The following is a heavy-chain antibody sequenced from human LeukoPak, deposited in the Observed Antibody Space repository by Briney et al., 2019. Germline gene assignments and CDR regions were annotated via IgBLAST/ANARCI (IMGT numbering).Heavy chain of an antibody. CDR2: INPNSGGT. CDR3: ARLSHSSGYVRDY. Sequence: ASVKVSCKASGYTFTGYYMHWVRQAPGQGLEWMGWINPNSGGTNYAQKFQGRVTMTRDTSISTAYMELNTLRSDDTAVYYCARLSHSSGYVRDYWGQGTLVTVSS. J-gene: IGHJ4*02. CDR1: GYTFTGYY. V-gene: IGHV1-2*02. D-gene: IGHD1-1*01.